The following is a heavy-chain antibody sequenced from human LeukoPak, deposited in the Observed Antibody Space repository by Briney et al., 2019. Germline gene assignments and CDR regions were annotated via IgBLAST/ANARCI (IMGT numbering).Heavy chain of an antibody. Sequence: SETLSLTCAVYGGSFSGYFWSWIRQPPGEGLEWIGEINHSGSTNYNPSLKSRVTISVDTSKNQFSLKLSSVTAADTAVYYCARGILGYCSGGSCLGMDVWGKGTTVTVSS. CDR3: ARGILGYCSGGSCLGMDV. D-gene: IGHD2-15*01. CDR2: INHSGST. CDR1: GGSFSGYF. V-gene: IGHV4-34*01. J-gene: IGHJ6*04.